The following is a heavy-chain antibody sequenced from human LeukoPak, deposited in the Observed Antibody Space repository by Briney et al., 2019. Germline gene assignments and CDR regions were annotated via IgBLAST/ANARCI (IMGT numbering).Heavy chain of an antibody. J-gene: IGHJ4*02. CDR3: ARHGAYSFDS. Sequence: GGSLRLSCAASGFASSSYWMGWVRQAPGKGLEWVANMNQDGSDQYYVDSVKGRFTISRDNAKISLFLQMNSLGAEDTAVYYCARHGAYSFDSWGQGTLVTVSS. CDR1: GFASSSYW. CDR2: MNQDGSDQ. V-gene: IGHV3-7*01. D-gene: IGHD4-17*01.